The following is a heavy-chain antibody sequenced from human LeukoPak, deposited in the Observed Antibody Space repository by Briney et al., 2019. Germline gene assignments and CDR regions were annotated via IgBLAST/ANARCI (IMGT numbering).Heavy chain of an antibody. CDR3: GRLQRIMIFGNYYYYMDV. CDR2: ISGSGST. D-gene: IGHD3/OR15-3a*01. V-gene: IGHV4-4*07. CDR1: GDSISGYY. J-gene: IGHJ6*03. Sequence: SETLSLTCTVSGDSISGYYWSWIRQSAGRGLESIGRISGSGSTNYNPSLKSRVTMSVDTSKNQFSLKLTSVTAADTAVYYCGRLQRIMIFGNYYYYMDVWGKGTTVTVSS.